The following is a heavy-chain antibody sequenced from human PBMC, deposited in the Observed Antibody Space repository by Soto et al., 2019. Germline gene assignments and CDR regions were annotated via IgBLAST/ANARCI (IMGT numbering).Heavy chain of an antibody. D-gene: IGHD2-8*01. CDR1: GFTFSDYY. Sequence: QVQLVESGGGLVKPGGSLRLSCAASGFTFSDYYMSWIRQAPGKGLEWVSYISSSGSTIYYADSVKCRFTISRDNAKNSLYLQMNSLRAEDTAVYYCARDRQDCTNGVCYTRGGIDFDYWGKGTMVTVSS. V-gene: IGHV3-11*01. J-gene: IGHJ4*02. CDR3: ARDRQDCTNGVCYTRGGIDFDY. CDR2: ISSSGSTI.